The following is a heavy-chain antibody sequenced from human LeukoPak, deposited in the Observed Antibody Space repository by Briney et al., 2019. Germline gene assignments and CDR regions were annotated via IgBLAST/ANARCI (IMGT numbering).Heavy chain of an antibody. V-gene: IGHV3-23*01. CDR3: ATGGTYYYDSSGFEGDAFDI. Sequence: GGSLRLSCAVSGFTFSSYAMSWVRQAPGKGLEWVSAISGSGGSTYYADSVKGRFTISRDNSKNTLYLQMNSLRAEDTAVYYCATGGTYYYDSSGFEGDAFDIWGQGTMVTVSS. CDR2: ISGSGGST. CDR1: GFTFSSYA. D-gene: IGHD3-22*01. J-gene: IGHJ3*02.